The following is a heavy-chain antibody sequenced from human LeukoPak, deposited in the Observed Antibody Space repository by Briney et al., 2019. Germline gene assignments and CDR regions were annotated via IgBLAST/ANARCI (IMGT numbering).Heavy chain of an antibody. Sequence: PSETLSLTCTVSGGSISSYYWSWIRQPPGKGLEWIGYIYYSGSTNYNPSLKSRVTISVDTSKNQFSLKLSSVTAADTAVYYCARVRGYSYGLDWGQGTLVTVSS. V-gene: IGHV4-59*01. CDR2: IYYSGST. D-gene: IGHD5-18*01. J-gene: IGHJ4*02. CDR1: GGSISSYY. CDR3: ARVRGYSYGLD.